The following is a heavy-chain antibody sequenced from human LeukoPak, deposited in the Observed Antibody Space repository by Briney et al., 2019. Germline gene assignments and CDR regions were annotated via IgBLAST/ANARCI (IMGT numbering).Heavy chain of an antibody. J-gene: IGHJ5*02. CDR2: IYYSGST. V-gene: IGHV4-39*07. CDR3: ARVLPPGRSSRAHGGAQNWFDT. D-gene: IGHD3-10*01. Sequence: PSETLSLTCTVSGGSISSSSYYWGWIRQPPGKGLEWIGSIYYSGSTYYNPSLKSRVTISVDTSKNQFSLKLSSVTAADTAVYYCARVLPPGRSSRAHGGAQNWFDTWGQGTLVTVSS. CDR1: GGSISSSSYY.